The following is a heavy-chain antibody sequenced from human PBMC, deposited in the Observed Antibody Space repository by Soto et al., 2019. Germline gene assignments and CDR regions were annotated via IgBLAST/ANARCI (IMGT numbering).Heavy chain of an antibody. V-gene: IGHV3-23*01. CDR2: ISGSGGIT. J-gene: IGHJ4*02. CDR1: GFTLSSYA. D-gene: IGHD5-18*01. CDR3: AKDREAGRYSYGHYLDY. Sequence: GGSLRLSCAACGFTLSSYAMSWVHQAPGKGLEWVSAISGSGGITYYADSVTGRFTISRDNSKNTLYLQMNSLRAEDTAVYYCAKDREAGRYSYGHYLDYWGQGTLVTVSS.